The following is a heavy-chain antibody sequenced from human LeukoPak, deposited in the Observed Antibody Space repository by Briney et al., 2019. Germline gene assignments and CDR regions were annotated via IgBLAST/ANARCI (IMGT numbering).Heavy chain of an antibody. J-gene: IGHJ4*02. V-gene: IGHV3-7*01. CDR1: GFTSSSYS. CDR3: TRDWGGVAAGIDY. CDR2: IKTDGSEK. D-gene: IGHD6-13*01. Sequence: GGSLRLSCAASGFTSSSYSMNWVRQAPGKGLEWVANIKTDGSEKYYVDSVKGRFTISRDNAKNSLSLQMNSLSAEDTAVYYCTRDWGGVAAGIDYWGQGTLVTVSS.